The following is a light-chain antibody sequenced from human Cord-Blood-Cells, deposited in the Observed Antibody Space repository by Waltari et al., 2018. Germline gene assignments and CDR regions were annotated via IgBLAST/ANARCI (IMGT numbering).Light chain of an antibody. Sequence: ESVLMQPPGTLSLSQGERATLSCRASQSVRSSYLPWYQQKPGNAPRLLISGASSRSTGIPARFSGSGSGTDFTLTISRLDPEDFAVYFCQQYGGSPLTFGGGTKVEIK. CDR1: QSVRSSY. CDR2: GAS. J-gene: IGKJ4*01. CDR3: QQYGGSPLT. V-gene: IGKV3-20*01.